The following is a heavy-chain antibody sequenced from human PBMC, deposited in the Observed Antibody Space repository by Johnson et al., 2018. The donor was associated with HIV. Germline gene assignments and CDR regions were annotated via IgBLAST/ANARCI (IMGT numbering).Heavy chain of an antibody. CDR2: INSDGSST. J-gene: IGHJ3*02. CDR1: GFTFSTNW. CDR3: ARVGSLAFDI. Sequence: VQLVESGGDLVQPGGSLRLSCVGSGFTFSTNWMHWVRQAPGKGLVWVSRINSDGSSTSYADSVKGRFTISRDNAKNTLYLQMDSLGAEDTAVYYCARVGSLAFDIWGQGTMVTVSS. V-gene: IGHV3-74*01. D-gene: IGHD3-16*01.